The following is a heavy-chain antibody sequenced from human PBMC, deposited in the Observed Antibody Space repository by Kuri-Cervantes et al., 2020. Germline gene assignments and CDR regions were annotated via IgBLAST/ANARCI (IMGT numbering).Heavy chain of an antibody. D-gene: IGHD2-2*02. V-gene: IGHV1-8*02. Sequence: ASVKVSCKASGYTFTGYYMHWVRQATGQGLEWMGWMNPNSGNTGYAQKFQGRVTMTRNTSISTAYMELSSLRSEDTAVYYCARGYCSSTSCYIDYWGQGTLVTVSS. J-gene: IGHJ4*02. CDR3: ARGYCSSTSCYIDY. CDR1: GYTFTGYY. CDR2: MNPNSGNT.